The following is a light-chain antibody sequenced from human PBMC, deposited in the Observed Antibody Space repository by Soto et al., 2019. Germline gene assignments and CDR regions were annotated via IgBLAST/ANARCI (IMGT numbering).Light chain of an antibody. J-gene: IGLJ2*01. V-gene: IGLV4-60*02. CDR3: ETWDINTHVV. CDR2: LETSGSY. CDR1: SGHTTYI. Sequence: QLVLTQSSSASASLGSSVKLTCTLSSGHTTYIIAWHQQQPGKAPRYLMKLETSGSYNNGSGVPDRFSGSSSGADRYLTISPLKFEDEAAYYCETWDINTHVVFGGGTKLTVL.